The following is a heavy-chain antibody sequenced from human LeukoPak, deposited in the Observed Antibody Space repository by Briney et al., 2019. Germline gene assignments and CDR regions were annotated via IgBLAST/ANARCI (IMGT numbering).Heavy chain of an antibody. CDR3: AKGGGSGSYYNLN. D-gene: IGHD3-10*01. CDR2: INRGGST. Sequence: PSETLSLTCPVYGGSFSGYYRGWIRQPPGKGLEWVGEINRGGSTNYNPSLKSRVTISVDTSKNQFSLKQSSVTAADTAVYYCAKGGGSGSYYNLNWGQGTLVTVSS. J-gene: IGHJ4*02. CDR1: GGSFSGYY. V-gene: IGHV4-34*01.